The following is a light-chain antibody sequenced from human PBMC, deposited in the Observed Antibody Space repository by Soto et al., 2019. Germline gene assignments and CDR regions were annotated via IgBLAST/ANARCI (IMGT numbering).Light chain of an antibody. V-gene: IGKV2-40*01. CDR3: MQRIEFPLT. Sequence: DIVMTQTPLSLPVTPGEPASISCGSSQSLLDSDDGNTYLDWYLQKPGQSPQLLIYTVSYRASGVPDRFSGSGSGTDCTLKISRVEAEDVGVYYCMQRIEFPLTFGGGTKVDIK. J-gene: IGKJ4*01. CDR1: QSLLDSDDGNTY. CDR2: TVS.